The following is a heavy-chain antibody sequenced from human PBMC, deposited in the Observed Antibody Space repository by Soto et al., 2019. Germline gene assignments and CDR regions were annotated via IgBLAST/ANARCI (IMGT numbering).Heavy chain of an antibody. D-gene: IGHD2-15*01. J-gene: IGHJ6*02. CDR3: AKALGYCSGGSCYPPGYYYGMDV. V-gene: IGHV3-30*18. CDR2: ISYDGSNK. Sequence: GGSLRLSCAASGFTFSSYGMHWVRQAPGKGLEWVAVISYDGSNKYYADSVKGRFTISRDNSKNTLYLQMNSLRAEDTAVYYCAKALGYCSGGSCYPPGYYYGMDVWGQGTTVTVSS. CDR1: GFTFSSYG.